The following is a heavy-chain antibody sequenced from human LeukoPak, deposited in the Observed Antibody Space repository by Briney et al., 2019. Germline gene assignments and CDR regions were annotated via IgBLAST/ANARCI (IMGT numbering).Heavy chain of an antibody. CDR3: ARGNPINSGYGGIVVVVAATFDY. CDR2: INPSGGST. CDR1: VYTFTSYY. Sequence: ASVKVSCKASVYTFTSYYMHWVRQAPGQGLEWMGIINPSGGSTSYAQKFQGRVTMTRDTSTSTVYMELSSLRSEDTAVYYCARGNPINSGYGGIVVVVAATFDYWGQGTLVTVSS. V-gene: IGHV1-46*01. J-gene: IGHJ4*02. D-gene: IGHD2-15*01.